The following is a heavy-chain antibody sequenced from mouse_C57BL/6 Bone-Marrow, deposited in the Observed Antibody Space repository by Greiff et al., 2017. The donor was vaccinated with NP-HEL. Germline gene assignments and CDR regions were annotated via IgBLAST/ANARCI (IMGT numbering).Heavy chain of an antibody. D-gene: IGHD2-3*01. V-gene: IGHV1-64*01. CDR2: IHPNSGST. Sequence: QVQLQQPGAELVKPGASVKLSCKASGYTFTSYWMHWVKQRPGQGLEWIGMIHPNSGSTNYNEKFKSKATLTVDKSSSTAYMQLSSLTSEDTAVYFCARWGYDCNYVHFDYWGQGTTLTVSS. CDR1: GYTFTSYW. J-gene: IGHJ2*01. CDR3: ARWGYDCNYVHFDY.